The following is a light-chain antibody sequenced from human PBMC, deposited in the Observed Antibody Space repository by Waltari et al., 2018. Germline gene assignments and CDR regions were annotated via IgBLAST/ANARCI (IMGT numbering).Light chain of an antibody. CDR1: SSDGGPNNF. CDR2: DIN. J-gene: IGLJ3*02. CDR3: CSCVGRNIYWV. V-gene: IGLV2-11*01. Sequence: QSALTHPPPVSGSPGQSVTISCTGTSSDGGPNNFFYWYQHHPDKAPKLIIYDINKRPSGVPDRFSGSKSGNTASLTISGLQAEDEADYYCCSCVGRNIYWVFGGGTKLTVL.